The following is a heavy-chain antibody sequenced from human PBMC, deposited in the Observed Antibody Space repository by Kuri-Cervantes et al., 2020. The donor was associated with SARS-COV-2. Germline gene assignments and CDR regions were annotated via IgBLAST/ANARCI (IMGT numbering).Heavy chain of an antibody. D-gene: IGHD2-2*01. CDR1: GYTFTGYY. V-gene: IGHV1-2*02. CDR2: INPNSGGT. J-gene: IGHJ5*02. CDR3: ASGRYCSSTSCPNDEGWFDP. Sequence: ASVTVSCKASGYTFTGYYMHWVRRAPGQGLEWMGWINPNSGGTNYAQKFQGRVTMTRDTSISTAYMELSRLRSDDTAVYYCASGRYCSSTSCPNDEGWFDPWGQGTLVTVSS.